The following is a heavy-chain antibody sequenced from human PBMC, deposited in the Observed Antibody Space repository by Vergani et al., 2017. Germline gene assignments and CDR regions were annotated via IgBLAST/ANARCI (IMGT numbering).Heavy chain of an antibody. V-gene: IGHV1-18*01. CDR2: ISAYNGHT. Sequence: QVQLVQSGAEVKKPGASVKVSCKASAYTFTSYGISWVRQAPGQGLEWMGWISAYNGHTNYAQKLQGRVTMTTDTSTSTAYMELRSLRSDDTAVYYCARARDCRTTSCYADWFDPWGQGTLVTVSS. D-gene: IGHD2-2*01. CDR1: AYTFTSYG. CDR3: ARARDCRTTSCYADWFDP. J-gene: IGHJ5*02.